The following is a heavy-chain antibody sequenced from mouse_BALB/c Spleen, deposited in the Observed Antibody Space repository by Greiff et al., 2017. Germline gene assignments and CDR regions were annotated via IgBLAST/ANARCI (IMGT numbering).Heavy chain of an antibody. J-gene: IGHJ3*01. Sequence: EVKLQESGPGLVKPSQSLSLTCTVTGYSITSDYAWNWIRQFPGNKLEWMGYISYSGSTSYNPSLKSRISITRDTSKNQFFLQLNSVTTEDTATYYCAKVVYDGYYDGGYWGQGTLVTVSA. CDR2: ISYSGST. CDR1: GYSITSDYA. V-gene: IGHV3-2*02. CDR3: AKVVYDGYYDGGY. D-gene: IGHD2-3*01.